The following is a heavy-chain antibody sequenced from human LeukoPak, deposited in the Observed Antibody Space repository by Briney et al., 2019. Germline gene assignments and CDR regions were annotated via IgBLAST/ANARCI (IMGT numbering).Heavy chain of an antibody. CDR3: ARGEIAVAGRKYYFDY. V-gene: IGHV1-46*01. J-gene: IGHJ4*02. CDR2: INPSGGST. Sequence: ASVKVSCKASGYTFTSYYMHWVRQAPGQGPEWMGIINPSGGSTSYAQKFQGRVTMTRDTSTSTVYMELSSLRSEDTAVYYCARGEIAVAGRKYYFDYWGQGTLVTVSS. CDR1: GYTFTSYY. D-gene: IGHD6-19*01.